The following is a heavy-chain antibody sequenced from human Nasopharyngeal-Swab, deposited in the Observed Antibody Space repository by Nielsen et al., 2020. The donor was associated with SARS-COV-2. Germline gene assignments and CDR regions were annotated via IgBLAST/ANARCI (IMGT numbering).Heavy chain of an antibody. V-gene: IGHV4-59*01. Sequence: SETLSLTCTVSGGSISSYYWSWIRQPPGKGLEWIGYIYYSGSTNYNPSLKSRVTISVDTSKNQFSLKLSSVTAADTAVYYCARDRSYYYDSSGYYYVWFDPWGQGTLVTVSS. D-gene: IGHD3-22*01. CDR3: ARDRSYYYDSSGYYYVWFDP. CDR2: IYYSGST. J-gene: IGHJ5*02. CDR1: GGSISSYY.